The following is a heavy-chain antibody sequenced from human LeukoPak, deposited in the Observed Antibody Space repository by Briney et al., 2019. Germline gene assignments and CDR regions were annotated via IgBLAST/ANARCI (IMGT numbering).Heavy chain of an antibody. J-gene: IGHJ4*02. CDR1: GFTVSNNH. D-gene: IGHD6-6*01. CDR3: ASGSSIAARRIDY. Sequence: PGGSLRLSCAASGFTVSNNHMSWVRQAPGKGLEWASVIYSGGSTYYADSVKGRFTISRDNSKNTLYLQMNSLRAEDTAVYYCASGSSIAARRIDYWGQGTLVTVSS. V-gene: IGHV3-53*01. CDR2: IYSGGST.